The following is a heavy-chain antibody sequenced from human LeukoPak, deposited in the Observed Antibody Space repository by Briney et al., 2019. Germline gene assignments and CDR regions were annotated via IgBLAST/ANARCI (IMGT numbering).Heavy chain of an antibody. Sequence: GGSLRLSCAASGFTFSCYAMSWVRQAPGKGLEWVSAISGSGGSTYYADSVKGRFTISRDNSKNTLYLQMNSLRAEDTAVYYCARHGPYYDILTGYFDYWGQGTLVTVSS. D-gene: IGHD3-9*01. J-gene: IGHJ4*02. V-gene: IGHV3-23*01. CDR2: ISGSGGST. CDR1: GFTFSCYA. CDR3: ARHGPYYDILTGYFDY.